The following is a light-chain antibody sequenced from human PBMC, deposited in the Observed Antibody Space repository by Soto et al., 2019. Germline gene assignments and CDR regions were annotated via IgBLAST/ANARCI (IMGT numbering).Light chain of an antibody. CDR2: KAS. CDR3: QQYNSYWT. J-gene: IGKJ1*01. V-gene: IGKV1-5*03. Sequence: DIQMTQSPSTLSASVGDRVNITCRASQSISSWLAWYQQKPGKAPKLLIYKASSLESGVPSRFSGSGCGTEFTLTISSLQPDDFATYYCQQYNSYWTFGQGTKVDIK. CDR1: QSISSW.